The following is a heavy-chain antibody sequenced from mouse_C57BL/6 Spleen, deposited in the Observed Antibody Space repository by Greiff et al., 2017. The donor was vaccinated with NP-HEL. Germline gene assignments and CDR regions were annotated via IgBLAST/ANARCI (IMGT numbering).Heavy chain of an antibody. CDR3: ARERDYYGSPWYFDV. Sequence: VKLVESGAELARPGASVKLSCKASGYTFTSYGISWVKQRTGQGLEWTGEIYPRSGNTYYNEKFKGKATLTADKSSSTAYMELRSLTSEDSAVYFCARERDYYGSPWYFDVWGTGTTVTVSS. J-gene: IGHJ1*03. D-gene: IGHD1-1*01. CDR1: GYTFTSYG. CDR2: IYPRSGNT. V-gene: IGHV1-81*01.